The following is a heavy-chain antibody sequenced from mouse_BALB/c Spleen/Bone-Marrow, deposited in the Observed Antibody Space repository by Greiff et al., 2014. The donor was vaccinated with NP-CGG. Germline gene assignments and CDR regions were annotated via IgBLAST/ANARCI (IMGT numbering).Heavy chain of an antibody. D-gene: IGHD3-1*01. CDR3: ARDSSGYFDY. Sequence: EVQLVESGGGLVKPGGSLKLSCAASGFTFSYYGMSWVRQSPEKRLEWVAEISSGGSYTYYPDTVTGRFTISRDNAKNTLYLKMSSLRSEDTAMYYCARDSSGYFDYWGQGTTLTVSS. CDR2: ISSGGSYT. CDR1: GFTFSYYG. J-gene: IGHJ2*01. V-gene: IGHV5-9-4*01.